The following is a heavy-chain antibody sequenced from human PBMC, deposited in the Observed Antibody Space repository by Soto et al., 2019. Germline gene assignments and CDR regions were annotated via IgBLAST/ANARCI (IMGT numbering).Heavy chain of an antibody. Sequence: QVQLVQSGAEVKKPGASVKVSCKASGYTFTSYGISWVRQAPGQGLEWMGWISAYNGNTNYAQKLQGRVTMTTDTSTSTAYMELRILRSDDTAVYYCARDGYSGYEEYYYYGMDVWGQGTTVTVSS. V-gene: IGHV1-18*04. CDR2: ISAYNGNT. D-gene: IGHD5-12*01. CDR3: ARDGYSGYEEYYYYGMDV. J-gene: IGHJ6*02. CDR1: GYTFTSYG.